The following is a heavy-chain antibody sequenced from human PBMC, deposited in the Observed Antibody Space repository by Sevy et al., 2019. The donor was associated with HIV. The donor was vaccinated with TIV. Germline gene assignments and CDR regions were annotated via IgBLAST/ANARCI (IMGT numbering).Heavy chain of an antibody. J-gene: IGHJ4*02. V-gene: IGHV3-23*01. CDR3: AKDFWSGYYPFQYFDY. CDR2: ISGSGGST. D-gene: IGHD3-3*01. CDR1: GFTFSSYA. Sequence: GGSLRLSCAASGFTFSSYAMSWVRQAPGKGLEWVSAISGSGGSTYYADSVKGRFTISRDNSKNTLYLQMNSLRAEDTAVYYCAKDFWSGYYPFQYFDYWGQGTLVTVSS.